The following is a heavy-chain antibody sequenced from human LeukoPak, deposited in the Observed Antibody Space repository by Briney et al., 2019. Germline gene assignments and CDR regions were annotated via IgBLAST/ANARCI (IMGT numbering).Heavy chain of an antibody. Sequence: GGSLRLSCAASGFTFSDYYMSWIREAPGEGLEWVSYISSSGSTIYYADSVKGRFTISRDNAKNSLYLQMNSLRAEDTAVYYCARVLVRGSYYFDYWGQGTLVTVSS. CDR2: ISSSGSTI. CDR3: ARVLVRGSYYFDY. D-gene: IGHD3-10*01. J-gene: IGHJ4*02. V-gene: IGHV3-11*01. CDR1: GFTFSDYY.